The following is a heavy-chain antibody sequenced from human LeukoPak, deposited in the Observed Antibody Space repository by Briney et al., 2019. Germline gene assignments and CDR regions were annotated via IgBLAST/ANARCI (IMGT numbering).Heavy chain of an antibody. CDR2: ISAYNGNT. D-gene: IGHD2-21*02. J-gene: IGHJ3*02. Sequence: ASVKVSCKASGYTFTSYGISWVRQAPGQGLEWMGWISAYNGNTNYAQKLQGRVTMTTDTPTSTAYMELRSLRSDDTAVYYCARDQDAYCGGDCYSQVFDIWGQGTMVTVSS. CDR1: GYTFTSYG. V-gene: IGHV1-18*01. CDR3: ARDQDAYCGGDCYSQVFDI.